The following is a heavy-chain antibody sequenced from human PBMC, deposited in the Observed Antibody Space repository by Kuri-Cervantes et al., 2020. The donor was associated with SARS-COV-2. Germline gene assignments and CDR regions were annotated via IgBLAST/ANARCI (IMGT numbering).Heavy chain of an antibody. V-gene: IGHV4-4*02. CDR2: IYHNSNT. CDR3: ARVLDFDHHGFDV. CDR1: GDSMNNGNW. Sequence: GSLRLSCDVSGDSMNNGNWWTWVRQTPGKGLEWIGEIYHNSNTNYNPSLKSRVTISVDESKNQFSLKLNSVTAADTAVYYCARVLDFDHHGFDVWGQGTLVTVSS. J-gene: IGHJ3*01. D-gene: IGHD3-9*01.